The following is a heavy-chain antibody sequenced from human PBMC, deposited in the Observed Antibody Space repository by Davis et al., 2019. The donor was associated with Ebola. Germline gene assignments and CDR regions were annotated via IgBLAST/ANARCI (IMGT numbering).Heavy chain of an antibody. Sequence: AASVKVSCKASGYTFTSYAMHWVRQAPGQRLEWMGWINAGNGNTKYSQNFQGRVTITRDTSASIVYMELSNLRSGDTAVFYCARSREYNWFDPWGQGTLVTVSS. CDR1: GYTFTSYA. V-gene: IGHV1-3*01. J-gene: IGHJ5*02. CDR3: ARSREYNWFDP. CDR2: INAGNGNT.